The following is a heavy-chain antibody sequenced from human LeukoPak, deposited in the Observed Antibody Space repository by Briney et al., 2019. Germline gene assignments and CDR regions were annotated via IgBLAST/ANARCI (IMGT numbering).Heavy chain of an antibody. D-gene: IGHD5-12*01. CDR3: ARVGNSGYDFNFDY. CDR1: GFTFSSYS. J-gene: IGHJ4*02. V-gene: IGHV3-48*04. CDR2: ISSSSSTI. Sequence: GGSLRLSCAASGFTFSSYSMNWVRQAPGKGLEWVSYISSSSSTIYYADSVKGRFTISRDNAKNSLYLQMNSLRAEDTAVYYCARVGNSGYDFNFDYWGQGTLVTVSS.